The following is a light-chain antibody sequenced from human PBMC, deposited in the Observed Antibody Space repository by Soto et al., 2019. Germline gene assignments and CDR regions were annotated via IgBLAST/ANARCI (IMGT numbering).Light chain of an antibody. J-gene: IGLJ3*02. Sequence: QSVLTQPPSASGSPGQSVTISCTGTSSDVGAYKYVSWYQQYPGKAPKLMIYEVTKRPSGVPDRFSGSKSGNTASLTVSGLQAEDEADHYCTSYVGHEIWVFGGGTK. CDR1: SSDVGAYKY. V-gene: IGLV2-8*01. CDR2: EVT. CDR3: TSYVGHEIWV.